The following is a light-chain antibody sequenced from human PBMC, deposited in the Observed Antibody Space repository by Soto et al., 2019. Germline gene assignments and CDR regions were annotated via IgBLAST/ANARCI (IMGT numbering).Light chain of an antibody. J-gene: IGKJ2*01. CDR2: AAS. CDR3: QHSFCNCLYT. V-gene: IGKV1-39*01. CDR1: QSISSY. Sequence: DIQMTQSPSSLSASVGDRVTSTCRARQSISSYLIWYQQKPGKAPKLLIYAASSLQSGGPSRFSGPGSWTDFNLAISSLQPEYFAPYYCQHSFCNCLYTFGQGSKLEIK.